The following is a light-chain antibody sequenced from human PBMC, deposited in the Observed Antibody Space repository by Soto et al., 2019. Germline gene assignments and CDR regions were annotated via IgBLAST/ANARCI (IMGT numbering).Light chain of an antibody. Sequence: DIQMTPSPSTLSGCVGYRVTITCPASQTISSWLARYQQKPGKAPKLLIYKASTLKSGVPSRFSGSGSGTEFTLTISSLQPDDFATYYCQHYNSYSEAFGQGTKVDIK. V-gene: IGKV1-5*03. CDR1: QTISSW. CDR3: QHYNSYSEA. J-gene: IGKJ1*01. CDR2: KAS.